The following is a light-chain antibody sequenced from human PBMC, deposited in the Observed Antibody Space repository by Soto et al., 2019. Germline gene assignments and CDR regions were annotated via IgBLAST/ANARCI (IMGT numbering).Light chain of an antibody. CDR1: QSVSSN. J-gene: IGKJ4*01. CDR2: GAS. CDR3: QQYNNWPPLT. V-gene: IGKV3D-15*01. Sequence: ETVMTQSPATLSVSPGERATLSCRASQSVSSNLAWYQQKPGQPPRLLIYGASTRATGIPARFSGNGFGTEFTLTISSLQSEDFAVYYCQQYNNWPPLTFGGGTKVEIK.